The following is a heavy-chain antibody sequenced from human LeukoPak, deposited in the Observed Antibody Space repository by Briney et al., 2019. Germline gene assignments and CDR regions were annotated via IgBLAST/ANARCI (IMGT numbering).Heavy chain of an antibody. CDR3: AKDWGWVAGTGIDH. V-gene: IGHV3-30*18. Sequence: GGSLRLSCAASGFAFSSYGMHWVRQAPGKGLEWVAVISYDGSNKYYADSVKGRFTISRDNSKNTLYLQMNSLRAEDTAVYYCAKDWGWVAGTGIDHWGQGTLVTVSS. J-gene: IGHJ4*02. CDR2: ISYDGSNK. D-gene: IGHD6-19*01. CDR1: GFAFSSYG.